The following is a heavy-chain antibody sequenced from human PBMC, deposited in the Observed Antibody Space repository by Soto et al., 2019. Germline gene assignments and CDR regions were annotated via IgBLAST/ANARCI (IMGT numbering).Heavy chain of an antibody. V-gene: IGHV3-21*01. CDR2: ISSSSRYI. CDR3: ARDRLVAATSDTPYCYYGMDV. CDR1: GFTFSSYS. D-gene: IGHD2-15*01. Sequence: GGSLRLSCATSGFTFSSYSMNWVRQAPGMGLEWVSSISSSSRYIYYADSVRGRFTISRDNAKNSLYLQINSLRAEDTAVYYCARDRLVAATSDTPYCYYGMDVWGQGTTVTVSS. J-gene: IGHJ6*02.